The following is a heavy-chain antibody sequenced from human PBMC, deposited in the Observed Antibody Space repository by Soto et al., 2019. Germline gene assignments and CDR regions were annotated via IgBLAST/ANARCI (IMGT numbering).Heavy chain of an antibody. CDR2: IIPIFGTA. CDR3: ARCGYSYGYGSYYYGMDV. D-gene: IGHD5-18*01. V-gene: IGHV1-69*13. CDR1: VGTFSSYA. Sequence: GXSVKVSCKASVGTFSSYAISWVRQAPGQGLEWMGGIIPIFGTANYAQKFQGRVTITADESTSTAYMELSSLRSEDTAVYYCARCGYSYGYGSYYYGMDVWGQGTTVTVSS. J-gene: IGHJ6*02.